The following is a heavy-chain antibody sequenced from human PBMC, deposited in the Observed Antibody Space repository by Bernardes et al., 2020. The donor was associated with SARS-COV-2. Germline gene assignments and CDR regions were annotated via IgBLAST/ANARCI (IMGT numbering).Heavy chain of an antibody. V-gene: IGHV4-59*01. CDR3: ARGSLGYYYGMDV. Sequence: SETLSLTCTVSGGSISSYYWSWIRQPPGKGLEWIGYIYYSGSTNYNPSLKSRVTISVDTSKNQFSLKLSSVTAADTAVYYCARGSLGYYYGMDVWGQGTTVTVSS. CDR2: IYYSGST. J-gene: IGHJ6*02. CDR1: GGSISSYY. D-gene: IGHD3-10*01.